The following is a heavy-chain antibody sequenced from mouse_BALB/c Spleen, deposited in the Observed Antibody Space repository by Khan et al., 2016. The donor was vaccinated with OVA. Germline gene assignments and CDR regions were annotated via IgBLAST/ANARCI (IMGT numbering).Heavy chain of an antibody. CDR3: AKIFYGNSYAMDY. CDR1: GYTFTDYD. D-gene: IGHD2-1*01. V-gene: IGHV1-77*01. CDR2: IYPGSGRT. Sequence: LQQSGPELVKPGASVKMSCKASGYTFTDYDIRWVKQRTGQGLEWIGEIYPGSGRTYYNEKFKGKATLTADKSSNTAYMQLSSLTSEDSAVYFCAKIFYGNSYAMDYWGQGTAVTVSS. J-gene: IGHJ4*01.